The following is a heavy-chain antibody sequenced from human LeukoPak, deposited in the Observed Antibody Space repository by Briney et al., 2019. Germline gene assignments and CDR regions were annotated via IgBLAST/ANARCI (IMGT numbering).Heavy chain of an antibody. Sequence: SETLSLTCTVSGDSISSSSFYWGWIRQPPGKGLEWIGSIYYTGSTYYSPSLKSRVTISVDTSKNQFSLKLSSVTAADTAVYYCARSNGLLWFGELISDYWGQGTLVTVSS. CDR1: GDSISSSSFY. D-gene: IGHD3-10*01. J-gene: IGHJ4*02. CDR3: ARSNGLLWFGELISDY. V-gene: IGHV4-39*01. CDR2: IYYTGST.